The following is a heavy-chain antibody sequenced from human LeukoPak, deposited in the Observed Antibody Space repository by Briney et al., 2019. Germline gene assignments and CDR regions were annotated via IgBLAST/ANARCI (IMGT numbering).Heavy chain of an antibody. CDR3: AKEVHPYDSGTYYFDY. Sequence: PGGSLRLSCVGSGFTFSSYGMHWVRQAAGKGLERVAFIRQDGSNEYYADSVKGRFTGSRDNSKNNLFLQMNSLRVEEMAVYYCAKEVHPYDSGTYYFDYWGRGTLVTVSS. CDR1: GFTFSSYG. J-gene: IGHJ4*02. CDR2: IRQDGSNE. D-gene: IGHD3-10*01. V-gene: IGHV3-30*02.